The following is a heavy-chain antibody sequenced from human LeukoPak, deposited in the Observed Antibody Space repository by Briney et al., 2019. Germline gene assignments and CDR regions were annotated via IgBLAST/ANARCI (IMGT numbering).Heavy chain of an antibody. CDR3: ARGHYSPWDHCFDY. CDR2: IKQDGSEE. D-gene: IGHD5-18*01. CDR1: GFSFSSYW. J-gene: IGHJ4*02. V-gene: IGHV3-7*01. Sequence: GGSLRLSCAASGFSFSSYWMNWVRQAPGKGLEWVANIKQDGSEEYYVESLKGRFTISRDNAKNSLYLQMNNLRADDTAVYYCARGHYSPWDHCFDYWGQGSLVTVSS.